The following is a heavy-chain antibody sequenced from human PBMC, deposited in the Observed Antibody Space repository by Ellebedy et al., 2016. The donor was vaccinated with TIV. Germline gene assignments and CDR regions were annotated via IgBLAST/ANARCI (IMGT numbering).Heavy chain of an antibody. V-gene: IGHV3-48*01. CDR2: ISAGGTTI. CDR1: GFTFSGYS. Sequence: GESLKISCAASGFTFSGYSMNWVRQAPGKGPEWVSYISAGGTTIYYVDSVKGRFTISRDNARNSLYLQLNGLRGEDTGVYYCVRYTEDVGSAAFDYWGQGTPVIVSS. J-gene: IGHJ4*02. CDR3: VRYTEDVGSAAFDY. D-gene: IGHD3-3*01.